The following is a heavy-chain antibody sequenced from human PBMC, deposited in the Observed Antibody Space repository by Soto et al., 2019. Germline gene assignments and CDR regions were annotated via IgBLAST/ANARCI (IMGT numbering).Heavy chain of an antibody. CDR2: INPNSGGT. CDR1: GYSFIGYY. J-gene: IGHJ4*02. V-gene: IGHV1-2*04. Sequence: QVQLVQSGAEVKKPGASVKVSCKASGYSFIGYYMHWVRQAPGQGLEWMGWINPNSGGTNYAQKFQGWVTMTRDTSISTAYMELSRRNSDDTAVYYCAREGNDGVPVALDYWGQGTLVTVSS. D-gene: IGHD2-2*01. CDR3: AREGNDGVPVALDY.